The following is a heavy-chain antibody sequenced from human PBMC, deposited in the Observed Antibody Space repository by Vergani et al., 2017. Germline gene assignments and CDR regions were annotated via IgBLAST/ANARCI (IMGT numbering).Heavy chain of an antibody. CDR2: ISGSGGRT. D-gene: IGHD4/OR15-4a*01. Sequence: EVQLLESGGGLVQPGGSLRLSCAASGFTFSSDAMSWVRQAPGKGLEWVSAISGSGGRTYYADSVKGRFTISRDNSKNTVYLQMNSLRAEDTALYYCAGAAACYYYGMDVWGQGTTVTVSS. V-gene: IGHV3-23*01. CDR1: GFTFSSDA. J-gene: IGHJ6*02. CDR3: AGAAACYYYGMDV.